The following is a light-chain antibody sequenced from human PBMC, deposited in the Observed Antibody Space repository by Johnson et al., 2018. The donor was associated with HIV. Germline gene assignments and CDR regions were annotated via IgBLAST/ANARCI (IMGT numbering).Light chain of an antibody. Sequence: VLTQPPSASGTPGQRVTISCSGGSSNIGSNTVNWYQQLPGTAPKLLVYSSNQRPSGVPDRFSGSKSGTSASLAISGLQSEDEAEYTCAAWDDSLNGYVFGTGTRVTVL. V-gene: IGLV1-44*01. CDR3: AAWDDSLNGYV. J-gene: IGLJ1*01. CDR2: SSN. CDR1: SSNIGSNT.